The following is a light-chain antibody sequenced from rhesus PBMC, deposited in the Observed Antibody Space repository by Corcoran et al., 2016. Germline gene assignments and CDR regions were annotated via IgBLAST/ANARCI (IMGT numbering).Light chain of an antibody. CDR2: EAS. V-gene: IGKV1-25*01. CDR3: QHYYSTPPS. J-gene: IGKJ2*01. Sequence: DIQMTQSPSSLSASVGDRVTITCRASQGITNDLAWYQQKPGETPKLLIYEASSLQSGIPSRFSGRGPGTDFTLTISSLQSEDFATYYCQHYYSTPPSFGQGTKVEIK. CDR1: QGITND.